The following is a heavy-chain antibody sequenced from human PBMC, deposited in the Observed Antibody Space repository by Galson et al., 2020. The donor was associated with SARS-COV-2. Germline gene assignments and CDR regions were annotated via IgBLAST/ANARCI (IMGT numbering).Heavy chain of an antibody. V-gene: IGHV3-30*01. CDR1: GFTFSSYA. Sequence: GESLKISCAASGFTFSSYAKHWVRQAPDKGLEWVAVISYDGSNKYYADSVKGRFTISRDNSKNTLYLQMNSLRAEDTAVYYCARERLPYNWNGDAFDIWGQGTMVTVSS. J-gene: IGHJ3*02. CDR3: ARERLPYNWNGDAFDI. D-gene: IGHD1-1*01. CDR2: ISYDGSNK.